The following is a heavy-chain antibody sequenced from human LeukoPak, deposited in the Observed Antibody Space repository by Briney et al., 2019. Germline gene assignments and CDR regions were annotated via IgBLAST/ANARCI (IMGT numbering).Heavy chain of an antibody. CDR3: ARETSTVTYRIFDY. D-gene: IGHD4-17*01. J-gene: IGHJ4*02. Sequence: SETLSLTCTVSGGFISSYYWSWIRQPAGKGLEWIGRIYISGSTNYNPSLKSRVTMSVDTSKSQFSLKLTSVTAADTAVYYCARETSTVTYRIFDYWGQGTLVTVSS. CDR1: GGFISSYY. CDR2: IYISGST. V-gene: IGHV4-4*07.